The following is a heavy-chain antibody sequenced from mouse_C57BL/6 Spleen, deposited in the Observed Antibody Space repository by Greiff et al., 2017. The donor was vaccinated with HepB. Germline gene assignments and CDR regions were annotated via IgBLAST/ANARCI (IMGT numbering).Heavy chain of an antibody. J-gene: IGHJ2*01. CDR1: GYTFTSYW. CDR3: ARWDYYGSSYGY. CDR2: IDPSDSYT. Sequence: VQLQQPGAELVKPGASVKLSCKASGYTFTSYWMQWVKQRPGQGLEWIGEIDPSDSYTNYNQKFKGKATLTVDTSSSTAYMQLSSLTSEDSAVYYCARWDYYGSSYGYWGQGTTLTVSS. V-gene: IGHV1-50*01. D-gene: IGHD1-1*01.